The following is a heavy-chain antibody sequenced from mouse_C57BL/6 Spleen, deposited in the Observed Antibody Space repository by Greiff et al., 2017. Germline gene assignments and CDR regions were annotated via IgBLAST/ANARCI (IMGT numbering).Heavy chain of an antibody. CDR1: GFNIKDYY. D-gene: IGHD1-1*01. J-gene: IGHJ1*03. CDR3: ANLCDGSSYWYIDV. V-gene: IGHV14-2*01. Sequence: VQLKQSGAELVKPGASVKLSCTASGFNIKDYYMHWVKQRTEQGLEWIGRIDPEDGATKYAPKFQGKATITADTSSNTAYLQLSRLTSEDTAVYYGANLCDGSSYWYIDVWGTGTTVTVSS. CDR2: IDPEDGAT.